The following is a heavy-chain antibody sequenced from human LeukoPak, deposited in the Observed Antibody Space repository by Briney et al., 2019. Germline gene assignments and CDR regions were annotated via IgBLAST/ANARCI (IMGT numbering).Heavy chain of an antibody. D-gene: IGHD6-19*01. CDR2: ISTYNGYA. J-gene: IGHJ6*04. Sequence: ASVKVSCKASGYTFISYGISWVRPAPGQGLEWMGWISTYNGYANYAQKLQGRVTMTTETSTSTAYMELRSLRSDDTAVYYCARNSSDWYEYMDVWGKGTTVTVSS. CDR1: GYTFISYG. V-gene: IGHV1-18*01. CDR3: ARNSSDWYEYMDV.